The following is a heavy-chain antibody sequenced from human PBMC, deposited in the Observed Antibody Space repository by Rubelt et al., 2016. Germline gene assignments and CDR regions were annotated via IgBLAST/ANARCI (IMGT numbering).Heavy chain of an antibody. V-gene: IGHV3-7*01. CDR2: IRQDASEK. D-gene: IGHD3-9*01. Sequence: EVQLVQSGGGLVQPGGSLRLSCAAPRFNFDDYWMTWVRQAPGKGLEWVANIRQDASEKFYVDSVKGRFTISRDNPKNSLYLQMNGLGAEDTAVYYCARVRDRYFADDWGQGTLVTVSS. CDR3: ARVRDRYFADD. J-gene: IGHJ4*02. CDR1: RFNFDDYW.